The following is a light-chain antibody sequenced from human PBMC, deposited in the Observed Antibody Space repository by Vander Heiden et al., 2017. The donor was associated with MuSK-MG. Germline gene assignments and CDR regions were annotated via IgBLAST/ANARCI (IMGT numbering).Light chain of an antibody. V-gene: IGLV1-47*02. Sequence: QSVLSQPASASGTLGQTVTISCSGSSSNLGSNYVYWFQQLPGAAPKLLIYTNNQRPPGVPDRFSGSKSGTSASLAISGLRSEDEATYFCASWDDILRGVFGGGTKLTVL. CDR3: ASWDDILRGV. J-gene: IGLJ2*01. CDR2: TNN. CDR1: SSNLGSNY.